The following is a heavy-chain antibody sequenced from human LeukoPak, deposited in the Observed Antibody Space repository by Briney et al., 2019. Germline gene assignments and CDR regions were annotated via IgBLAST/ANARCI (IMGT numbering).Heavy chain of an antibody. Sequence: PGGSLRLSCAASGFTVSSNYMSWVRQAPGKGLEWVSVIYSAGNTYYADSVQGRFTMSRENPENTLYLQMNSLRAEDTAVYYCARAHDRGYYYGLDYWGQGTLVTVSS. CDR3: ARAHDRGYYYGLDY. V-gene: IGHV3-66*01. CDR1: GFTVSSNY. J-gene: IGHJ4*02. CDR2: IYSAGNT. D-gene: IGHD3-22*01.